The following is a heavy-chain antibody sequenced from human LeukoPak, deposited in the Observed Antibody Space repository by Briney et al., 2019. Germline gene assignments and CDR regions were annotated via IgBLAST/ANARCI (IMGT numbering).Heavy chain of an antibody. D-gene: IGHD6-19*01. CDR2: IYYTGST. J-gene: IGHJ4*02. CDR3: ASGEAGYSSG. Sequence: PSEALSLTCTVSGDSISSTSYFWDWIRQPPGKGLEWLVSIYYTGSTFYNPSLKSRVTISVDTSKTQFSLKLSSVTAAETAVYYCASGEAGYSSGWGQGTLVTVSS. V-gene: IGHV4-39*01. CDR1: GDSISSTSYF.